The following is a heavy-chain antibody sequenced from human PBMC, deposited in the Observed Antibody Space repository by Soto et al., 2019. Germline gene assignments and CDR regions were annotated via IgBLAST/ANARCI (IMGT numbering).Heavy chain of an antibody. CDR1: GFTFSTYW. CDR3: ATVGTGSYNWLDP. J-gene: IGHJ5*02. Sequence: EVQLVESGGGLVQPGGSLRLSCAASGFTFSTYWMHWVRQAPGKGLVWVSRINSDGSTTTYADSVKGRFTISRDTAKNTLYLQMNSLRAEETAVYFCATVGTGSYNWLDPWGQGTLVTVSS. CDR2: INSDGSTT. V-gene: IGHV3-74*01. D-gene: IGHD1-26*01.